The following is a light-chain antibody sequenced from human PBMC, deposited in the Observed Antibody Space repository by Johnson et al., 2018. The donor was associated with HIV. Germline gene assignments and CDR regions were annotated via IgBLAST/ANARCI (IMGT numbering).Light chain of an antibody. CDR1: SSNIGNNY. CDR2: DNN. J-gene: IGLJ1*01. CDR3: GTWDSSLSAGRYV. V-gene: IGLV1-51*01. Sequence: QSVLKQPPSVSAAPGQKVTISCSGSSSNIGNNYVSWYKQLPGTAPKLLIYDNNKRPSGIPDRFSGSKSGTSATLGITGLQTGDEADYYCGTWDSSLSAGRYVFGTGTKVTVL.